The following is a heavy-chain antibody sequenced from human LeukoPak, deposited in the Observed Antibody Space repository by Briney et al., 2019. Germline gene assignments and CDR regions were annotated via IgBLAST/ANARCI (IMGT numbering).Heavy chain of an antibody. J-gene: IGHJ3*02. CDR2: IYPVDSDT. CDR3: ARRRVANTYYFRDRLYDAFDI. D-gene: IGHD5-12*01. CDR1: EYIFTSYW. Sequence: GESLKISCKGSEYIFTSYWIGWVRQMPGKGVEWMGIIYPVDSDTRYSPSFQGQVTISADKSISTAYLQWSNLRASDTAMYYCARRRVANTYYFRDRLYDAFDIWGQGTMVTAS. V-gene: IGHV5-51*01.